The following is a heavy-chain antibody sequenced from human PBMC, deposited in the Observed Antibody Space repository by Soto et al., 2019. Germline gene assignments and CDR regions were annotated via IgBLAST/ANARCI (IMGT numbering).Heavy chain of an antibody. CDR3: ARGHLAVVPVASWFYYMDV. D-gene: IGHD2-2*01. Sequence: ASVKVSCKASGYTFTNSPVHWVRQAPGQRLEWMGWINAGNGNTRFSQNLQGRVTITRDTSARTVYMELSSLRSEDTAVYYCARGHLAVVPVASWFYYMDVWGKGTTVTVSS. V-gene: IGHV1-3*01. CDR2: INAGNGNT. J-gene: IGHJ6*03. CDR1: GYTFTNSP.